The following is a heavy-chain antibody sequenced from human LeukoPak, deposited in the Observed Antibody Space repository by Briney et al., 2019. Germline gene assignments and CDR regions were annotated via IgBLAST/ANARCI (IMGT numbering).Heavy chain of an antibody. Sequence: KPSETLSLTCAVYGGSFSGYYWSWFRQPPREGLEWIGEINHSGSTNYNPSLKSRVTISVDTSKNQFSLKLSSVTAADTAVYYCARTRGMSYWGQGTLVTVSS. J-gene: IGHJ4*02. V-gene: IGHV4-34*01. CDR2: INHSGST. CDR3: ARTRGMSY. CDR1: GGSFSGYY. D-gene: IGHD3-16*01.